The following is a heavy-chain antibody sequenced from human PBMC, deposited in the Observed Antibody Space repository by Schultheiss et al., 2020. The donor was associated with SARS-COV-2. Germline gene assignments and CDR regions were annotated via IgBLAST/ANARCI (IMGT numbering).Heavy chain of an antibody. CDR2: IYISGST. Sequence: SETLSLTSTVSGGSISSYYWSWIRQPAGKGLEWIGQIYISGSTNYNPSLKSRVTMSVDTSKNQFSLKLSSVTAADTAVYYCARASGSYYYYGMDVWGQGTTVTVSS. CDR1: GGSISSYY. V-gene: IGHV4-4*07. D-gene: IGHD1-26*01. CDR3: ARASGSYYYYGMDV. J-gene: IGHJ6*02.